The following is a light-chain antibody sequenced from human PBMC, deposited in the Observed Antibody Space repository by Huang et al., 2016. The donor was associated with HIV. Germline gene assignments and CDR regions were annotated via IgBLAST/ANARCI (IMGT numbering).Light chain of an antibody. J-gene: IGKJ1*01. Sequence: EIVLTKSPGTLSLSPGERATLSCRASQSISSNYLAWYQHKPGQAPRLLIYGASSRATGTPDRFSGSGSGTDFTLTISRLEPVDFAVYYCQQYGSSPWTFGQGTKVEIK. CDR2: GAS. CDR3: QQYGSSPWT. CDR1: QSISSNY. V-gene: IGKV3-20*01.